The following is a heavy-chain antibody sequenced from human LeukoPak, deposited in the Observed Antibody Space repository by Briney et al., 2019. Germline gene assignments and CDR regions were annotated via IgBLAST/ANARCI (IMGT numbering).Heavy chain of an antibody. Sequence: SETLSLTCAVSGGSISSNSYYWGWIRQPPGKGLEWIGSIYYSGSTYYNPSLKSRVTISVDTSKNQFSLKLSSVTAADTAVYYCASQNYYDSSGYFPTMHYFDYWGQGTLVTVSS. CDR1: GGSISSNSYY. CDR3: ASQNYYDSSGYFPTMHYFDY. J-gene: IGHJ4*02. V-gene: IGHV4-39*07. CDR2: IYYSGST. D-gene: IGHD3-22*01.